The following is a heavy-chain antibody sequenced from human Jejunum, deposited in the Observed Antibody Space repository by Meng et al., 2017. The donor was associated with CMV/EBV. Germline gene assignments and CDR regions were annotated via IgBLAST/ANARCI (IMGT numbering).Heavy chain of an antibody. J-gene: IGHJ4*02. V-gene: IGHV1-2*02. Sequence: SGYYLRWVRQAHGQGLEWMGWIYPRSGEPTYAQKFEGRITMTRDTSITTAYLELNSLTSDDTAVYYCARRTHLGFGGTYFYYFDYWGQGTLVTVSS. CDR3: ARRTHLGFGGTYFYYFDY. D-gene: IGHD1-26*01. CDR1: SGYY. CDR2: IYPRSGEP.